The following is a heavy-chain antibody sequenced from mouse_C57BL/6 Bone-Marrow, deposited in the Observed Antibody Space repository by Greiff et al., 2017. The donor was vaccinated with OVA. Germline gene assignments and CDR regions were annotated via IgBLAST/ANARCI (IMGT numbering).Heavy chain of an antibody. D-gene: IGHD2-5*01. Sequence: VQLVESGPGLVAPSQSLSITCTVSGFSLTSYGVHWVRQPPGKGLEWLVVIWSDGSTTYNSALKSRLSISKDNSKSQVFLKMNSLQTDDTAMYYCARPAYYSNPYAMDYWGQGTSVTVSS. V-gene: IGHV2-6*03. CDR1: GFSLTSYG. J-gene: IGHJ4*01. CDR2: IWSDGST. CDR3: ARPAYYSNPYAMDY.